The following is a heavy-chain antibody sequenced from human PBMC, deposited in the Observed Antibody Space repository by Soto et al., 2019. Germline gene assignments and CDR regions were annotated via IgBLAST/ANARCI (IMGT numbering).Heavy chain of an antibody. J-gene: IGHJ3*02. CDR1: SGSISSSNW. Sequence: SETLSLTCAVSSGSISSSNWWSWVRQPPGKGLEWIGEIYHSGSTNYNPSLKSRVTISVDKSKNQFSLKLSSVTAADTAVYYCARVGYCSSTSCYADDAFDIWGQGTMVTVSS. D-gene: IGHD2-2*01. CDR3: ARVGYCSSTSCYADDAFDI. CDR2: IYHSGST. V-gene: IGHV4-4*02.